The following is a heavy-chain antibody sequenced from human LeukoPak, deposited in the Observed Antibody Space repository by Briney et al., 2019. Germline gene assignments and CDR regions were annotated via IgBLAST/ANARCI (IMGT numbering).Heavy chain of an antibody. CDR3: TRRWECSGGSCSPAGYNWFDP. CDR1: GFTFSGSA. V-gene: IGHV3-73*01. D-gene: IGHD2-15*01. Sequence: PGGSLRLSCAASGFTFSGSAMHWVRQASGKGLEWVGRIRSKANSYATAYAASVKGRFTISRDDSKNTAYLQMNSLKTEDTAVYYCTRRWECSGGSCSPAGYNWFDPWGQGTLVTVSS. J-gene: IGHJ5*02. CDR2: IRSKANSYAT.